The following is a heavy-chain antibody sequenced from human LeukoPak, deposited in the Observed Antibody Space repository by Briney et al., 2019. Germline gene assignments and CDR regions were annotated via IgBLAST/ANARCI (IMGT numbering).Heavy chain of an antibody. CDR1: GGSISSGGYY. Sequence: SETLSLTCTVSGGSISSGGYYWSWIRQPPGKGLEWIGYIYHSGSTYYNPSLKSRVTISVDRSKNQFSLKLSSVTAADTAVYYCASIPGYCSGGSCYLRPPYYFDYWGQGTLVTVSS. V-gene: IGHV4-30-2*01. CDR3: ASIPGYCSGGSCYLRPPYYFDY. J-gene: IGHJ4*02. D-gene: IGHD2-15*01. CDR2: IYHSGST.